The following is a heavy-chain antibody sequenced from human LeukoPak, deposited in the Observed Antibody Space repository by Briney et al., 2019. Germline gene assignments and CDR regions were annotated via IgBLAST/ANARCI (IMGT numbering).Heavy chain of an antibody. D-gene: IGHD1-26*01. J-gene: IGHJ6*03. CDR3: ARVLVGATGYYYYYMDV. CDR2: IYTSGST. Sequence: SETLSLTCTVSGGSISSGSYYWSWIRQPAGKGLEWIGRIYTSGSTNYNPSLKSRVTISVDTSKNQFSLKLSSVTAADTAVYYCARVLVGATGYYYYYMDVWGKGTTVTVSS. V-gene: IGHV4-61*02. CDR1: GGSISSGSYY.